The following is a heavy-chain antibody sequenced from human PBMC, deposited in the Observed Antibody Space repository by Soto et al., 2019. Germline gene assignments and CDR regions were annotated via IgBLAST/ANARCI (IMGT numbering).Heavy chain of an antibody. CDR2: IYTSGTA. CDR1: GGSIRTYY. Sequence: LSLTCTVSGGSIRTYYWSWIRQPAGKGLEWIGRIYTSGTANYSPSLKGRVIMAVDTAKNQLSLKVTSVTAADTAVYYCARDFDSSSWYRLDHWGQGTLVTVSS. CDR3: ARDFDSSSWYRLDH. J-gene: IGHJ4*02. V-gene: IGHV4-4*07. D-gene: IGHD6-13*01.